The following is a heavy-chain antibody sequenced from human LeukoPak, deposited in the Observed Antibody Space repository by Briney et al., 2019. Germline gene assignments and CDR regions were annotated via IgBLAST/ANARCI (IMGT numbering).Heavy chain of an antibody. CDR1: GYTFTSYG. CDR3: ARVSGQLLSYSVY. Sequence: ASMKVSFKASGYTFTSYGISWGRQAPGQGLEWMGWISAYDGNTNYAQKLQGRVTMTTDTSTSTAYMELRSLRSDDTAVYYCARVSGQLLSYSVYWGQGTLVTVSS. V-gene: IGHV1-18*01. CDR2: ISAYDGNT. D-gene: IGHD2-2*01. J-gene: IGHJ4*02.